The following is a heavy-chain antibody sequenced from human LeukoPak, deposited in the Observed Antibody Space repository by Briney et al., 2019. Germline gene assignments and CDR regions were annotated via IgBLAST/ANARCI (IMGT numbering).Heavy chain of an antibody. V-gene: IGHV3-48*01. CDR1: GFTFRSYS. Sequence: GGSLRLSCAASGFTFRSYSMNWVRQAPGKGLEWVSYISSSGSTIYYADSVKGRFTISRDNAKNSLYLQMNSLRAEDTAVYYCTRSIIVVKPGAPKLTDYWGQGTLVTVSS. CDR3: TRSIIVVKPGAPKLTDY. CDR2: ISSSGSTI. J-gene: IGHJ4*02. D-gene: IGHD2-2*01.